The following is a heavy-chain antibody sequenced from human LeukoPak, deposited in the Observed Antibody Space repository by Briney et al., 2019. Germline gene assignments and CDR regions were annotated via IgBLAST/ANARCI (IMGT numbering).Heavy chain of an antibody. Sequence: PSETLSLTCTVSGGSISGYYWSWMRQPPGTGLEWIGYIYYSGDTNYNPSLKRRVAISMDAAENQFSLRLTSVTAADTAVYYCARYCSSCSHKALDNWGQGTLVTVSS. CDR2: IYYSGDT. D-gene: IGHD2-2*01. CDR1: GGSISGYY. V-gene: IGHV4-59*01. J-gene: IGHJ4*02. CDR3: ARYCSSCSHKALDN.